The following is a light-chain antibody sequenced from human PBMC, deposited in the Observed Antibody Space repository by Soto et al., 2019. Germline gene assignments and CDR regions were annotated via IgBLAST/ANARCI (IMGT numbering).Light chain of an antibody. CDR1: SSDVGGYNY. V-gene: IGLV2-14*03. Sequence: QSVLTQPASVSASPGQSITISCTGTSSDVGGYNYVSWYQQHPGKAPKLMIYDVSNRPSGVSNRFSGSKSGNTASLTISGLQAEDEADYYCTSYTTSSTQVFGTGTKVNVL. CDR2: DVS. J-gene: IGLJ1*01. CDR3: TSYTTSSTQV.